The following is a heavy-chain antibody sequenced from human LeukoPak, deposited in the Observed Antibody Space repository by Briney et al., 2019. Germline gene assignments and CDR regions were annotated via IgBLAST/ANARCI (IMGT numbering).Heavy chain of an antibody. J-gene: IGHJ4*01. Sequence: PSETLSLTCTVSGGSISSSAYYWGWIRQPPGKGLEWIGSIYYSGSTYYNPSLKSRVTISVATSKNQFSLKLSSVTAADTAVYYCARHEWMGSFYGYWGQATLVNVFS. D-gene: IGHD1-26*01. CDR1: GGSISSSAYY. CDR2: IYYSGST. CDR3: ARHEWMGSFYGY. V-gene: IGHV4-39*01.